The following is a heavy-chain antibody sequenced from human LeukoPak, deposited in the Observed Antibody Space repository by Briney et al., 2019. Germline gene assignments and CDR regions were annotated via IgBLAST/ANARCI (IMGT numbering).Heavy chain of an antibody. J-gene: IGHJ5*02. Sequence: SVKVSCKASGGTFSSYAISWVRQAPGQGLEWMGGIIPIFGTANYAQKFQGRVTVTADESTSTAYMELSSLRSEDTAVYYCARDHIAVAGTFDPWGQGTLVTVSS. CDR3: ARDHIAVAGTFDP. D-gene: IGHD6-19*01. V-gene: IGHV1-69*13. CDR1: GGTFSSYA. CDR2: IIPIFGTA.